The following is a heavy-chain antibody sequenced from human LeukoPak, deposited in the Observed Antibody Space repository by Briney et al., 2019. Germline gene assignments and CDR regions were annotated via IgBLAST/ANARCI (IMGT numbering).Heavy chain of an antibody. V-gene: IGHV4-34*01. D-gene: IGHD4-23*01. CDR3: ARGRPTTVVTTAFDI. CDR2: IHHSGST. CDR1: GGSFSGYY. J-gene: IGHJ3*02. Sequence: PSETLSLTCAVYGGSFSGYYWSWLRQPPGKGLEWIGEIHHSGSTNYNPSLKSRVTISVDTSKTQFSLTLSSVTAADTAVYYCARGRPTTVVTTAFDIWGQGTMVTVSS.